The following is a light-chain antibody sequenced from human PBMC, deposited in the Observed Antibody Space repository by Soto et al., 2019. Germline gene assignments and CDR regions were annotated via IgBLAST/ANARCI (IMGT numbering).Light chain of an antibody. V-gene: IGKV1-12*02. J-gene: IGKJ4*01. Sequence: DIEMTQSPSSVSASVGDRVTITCRASQSVNSWLAWYQQKPGKAPKLLIYAASTLEDGVPSRFSGSGSGTLFTLTSSCLPSLDFAFYYCQQGYTFLSFGGPTRVEI. CDR1: QSVNSW. CDR2: AAS. CDR3: QQGYTFLS.